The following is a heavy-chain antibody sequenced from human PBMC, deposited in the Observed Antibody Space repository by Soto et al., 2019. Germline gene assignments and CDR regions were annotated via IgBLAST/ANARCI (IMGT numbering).Heavy chain of an antibody. J-gene: IGHJ4*02. CDR3: ARHWEQCLGYIDY. CDR1: GGSISSGSFY. CDR2: SYYTRNT. D-gene: IGHD6-19*01. V-gene: IGHV4-39*01. Sequence: QLQLQESGPGLVKPSETLSLTCTVSGGSISSGSFYWGWIRQPPVKGLEWIGSSYYTRNTYYNPPLKSRVTISVDWSKNQFSLKQSSVTAAETAFYYCARHWEQCLGYIDYWGQGTLVAVSS.